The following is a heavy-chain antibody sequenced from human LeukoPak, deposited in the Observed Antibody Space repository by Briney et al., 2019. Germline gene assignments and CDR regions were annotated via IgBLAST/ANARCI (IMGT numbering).Heavy chain of an antibody. CDR1: GFTFDDYA. V-gene: IGHV3-9*03. CDR2: ISWNSGSI. J-gene: IGHJ4*02. Sequence: GGSLRLSCAASGFTFDDYAMHWVRQAPGKGLEWVSGISWNSGSIGYADSVKGRFTISRDNAKNSLYLQMNSLRAEDMALYYCAKAGPSGYDRYAFDYWGQGTLVTVSS. D-gene: IGHD5-12*01. CDR3: AKAGPSGYDRYAFDY.